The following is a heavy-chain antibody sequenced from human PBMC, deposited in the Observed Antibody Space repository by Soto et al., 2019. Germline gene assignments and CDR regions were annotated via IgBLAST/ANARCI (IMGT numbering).Heavy chain of an antibody. CDR1: GFSLSTSGVG. CDR3: AHGRLYYDILTGYAGGRAFDY. D-gene: IGHD3-9*01. Sequence: QITLKESGPTLVKPTQTLTLTCTFSGFSLSTSGVGEGWIRQPPGKALEWLGLIYWDDDKRYSPSLKSRLTITKDTSKNQVVLTMTNMDPVDTATYYCAHGRLYYDILTGYAGGRAFDYWGQGTLVTVSS. CDR2: IYWDDDK. J-gene: IGHJ4*02. V-gene: IGHV2-5*02.